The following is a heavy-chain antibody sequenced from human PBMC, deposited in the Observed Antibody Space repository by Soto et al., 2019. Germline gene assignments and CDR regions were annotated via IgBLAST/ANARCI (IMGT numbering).Heavy chain of an antibody. CDR1: GDSVSSDSAT. Sequence: QVQLQQSGPGLVKPSQTLSLICAISGDSVSSDSATWNWIRQSPSRGLECLGRTYYRSKWYNDYTVSVKRLIAFTPGTSTNHMSLELNAVTSDDTAVYFCPSDSGGCPWYFYFWGRGTLVTGSS. D-gene: IGHD6-19*01. J-gene: IGHJ2*01. CDR2: TYYRSKWYN. CDR3: PSDSGGCPWYFYF. V-gene: IGHV6-1*01.